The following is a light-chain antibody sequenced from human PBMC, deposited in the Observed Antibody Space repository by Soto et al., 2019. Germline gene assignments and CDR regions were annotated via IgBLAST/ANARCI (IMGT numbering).Light chain of an antibody. V-gene: IGKV2-28*01. J-gene: IGKJ1*01. CDR1: QSLLHSNGYNY. CDR3: MQALQTPPWT. Sequence: IVMTQSPLSLPVTPVEPASISCRSSQSLLHSNGYNYLDWYLQKPGQSPQLLIYLGSNRASGVPDRFSGSGSGTDFTLKISRVEAEDVGVYYCMQALQTPPWTFGQGTKVDIK. CDR2: LGS.